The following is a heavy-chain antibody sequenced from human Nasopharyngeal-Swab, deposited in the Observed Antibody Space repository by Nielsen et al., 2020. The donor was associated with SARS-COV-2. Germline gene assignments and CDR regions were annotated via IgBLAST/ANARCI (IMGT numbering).Heavy chain of an antibody. CDR1: GYSFTSYW. Sequence: KDSCKGTGYSFTSYWIPWLRQMPGKGLEWMGLIYPGDSDTRYRPSFQGQVTIPADKSIGTAYLQWSSLKASDTAMYYCARGGSGSYIDYWGQGTLVTVSS. V-gene: IGHV5-51*01. J-gene: IGHJ4*02. D-gene: IGHD3-10*01. CDR2: IYPGDSDT. CDR3: ARGGSGSYIDY.